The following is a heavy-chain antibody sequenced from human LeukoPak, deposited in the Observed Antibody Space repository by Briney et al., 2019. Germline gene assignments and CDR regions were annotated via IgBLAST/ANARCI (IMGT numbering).Heavy chain of an antibody. CDR1: GYTFTSYY. Sequence: ASVKVSCKASGYTFTSYYMHWVRQAPGQGLEWMGIINPSGGSTSYAQKSQGRVTMTRDTSTSTVYMELSSLRSEDTAVYYCARGDHYCTNGVCYSALGYYFDYWGQGTLVTVSS. V-gene: IGHV1-46*01. D-gene: IGHD2-8*01. J-gene: IGHJ4*02. CDR2: INPSGGST. CDR3: ARGDHYCTNGVCYSALGYYFDY.